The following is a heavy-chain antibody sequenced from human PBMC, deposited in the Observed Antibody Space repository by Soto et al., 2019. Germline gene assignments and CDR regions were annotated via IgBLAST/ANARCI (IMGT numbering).Heavy chain of an antibody. J-gene: IGHJ5*02. CDR2: INGSSSTM. V-gene: IGHV3-48*02. D-gene: IGHD2-15*01. CDR3: ARGDRFRCSGDRCFSDGLFLS. Sequence: EVQLVESGGGLVQRGGSLRLSCAASGFTFGIYSMNWVRQALGKGLEWISYINGSSSTMYYADSVKGRFIISRDNADNSLYLQMNSLRDADTAVYYCARGDRFRCSGDRCFSDGLFLSWGQGTLVTVSS. CDR1: GFTFGIYS.